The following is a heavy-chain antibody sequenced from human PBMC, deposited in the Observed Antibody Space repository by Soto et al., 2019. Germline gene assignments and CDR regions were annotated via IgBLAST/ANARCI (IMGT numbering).Heavy chain of an antibody. V-gene: IGHV3-73*01. CDR2: IRSKANSYAT. CDR3: TRHEGSGWYLRWFDP. CDR1: GVTFSGSA. J-gene: IGHJ5*02. Sequence: GGSLRLSCAASGVTFSGSAMHWVRQASGKGLEWVGRIRSKANSYATAYAASVKGRFTISRDDSKNTAYLQMNSLKTEDTAVYYCTRHEGSGWYLRWFDPWGQGTLVTVSS. D-gene: IGHD6-19*01.